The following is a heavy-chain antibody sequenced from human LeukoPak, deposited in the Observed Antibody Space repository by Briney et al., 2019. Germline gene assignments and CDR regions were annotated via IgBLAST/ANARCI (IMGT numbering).Heavy chain of an antibody. CDR1: GFTFSSYA. Sequence: GGSLRLSCAASGFTFSSYAMHWVRQAPGKGLEWVAVISYDGSNKYYADSVKGRFTISRDNSKNTLYLQMNSLRAEDTAVYYCASPYGSGSYWDAFDIWGQGTKVTVSS. CDR2: ISYDGSNK. J-gene: IGHJ3*02. CDR3: ASPYGSGSYWDAFDI. D-gene: IGHD3-10*01. V-gene: IGHV3-30-3*01.